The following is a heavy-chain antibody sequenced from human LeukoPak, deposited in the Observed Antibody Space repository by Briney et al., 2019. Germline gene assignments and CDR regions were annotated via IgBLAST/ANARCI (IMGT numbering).Heavy chain of an antibody. V-gene: IGHV3-30*04. CDR2: ISYDGSNK. CDR3: ARDPERLWFGELSGGYYFDY. D-gene: IGHD3-10*01. J-gene: IGHJ4*02. Sequence: PGRSLRLSCAASGFTFSSYAMHWVRQAPGKGLEWVAVISYDGSNKYYADSVKGRFTISRGNSKNTLYLQMNSLRAEDTAVYYCARDPERLWFGELSGGYYFDYWGQGTLVTVSS. CDR1: GFTFSSYA.